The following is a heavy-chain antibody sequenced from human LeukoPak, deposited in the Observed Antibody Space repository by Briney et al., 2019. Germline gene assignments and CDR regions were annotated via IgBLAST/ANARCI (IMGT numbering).Heavy chain of an antibody. D-gene: IGHD5-18*01. V-gene: IGHV3-30*02. CDR2: IRYDGSNK. Sequence: GGSLRLSCAASGFTFSSYGMHWVRQAPGKGLEWVAFIRYDGSNKYYADSVKGRFTISRDNSKNTLYLQMNSLRAEDTAVYYCARGWIQLWNDAFDIWGQGAMVTVSS. CDR3: ARGWIQLWNDAFDI. CDR1: GFTFSSYG. J-gene: IGHJ3*02.